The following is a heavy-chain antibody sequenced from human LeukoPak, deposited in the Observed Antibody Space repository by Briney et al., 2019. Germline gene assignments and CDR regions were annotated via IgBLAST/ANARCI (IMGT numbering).Heavy chain of an antibody. J-gene: IGHJ4*02. CDR3: ATLSPIGYAPTSLDY. D-gene: IGHD2-2*01. CDR2: INPNSGGT. CDR1: GGTFSSNA. V-gene: IGHV1-2*06. Sequence: GASVKVSCKASGGTFSSNAISWVRQAPGQGLEWMGRINPNSGGTNYAQKFQGRVTMTRDTSNSTAYMELSRLRSDDTAVYYCATLSPIGYAPTSLDYWGQGTLVTVSS.